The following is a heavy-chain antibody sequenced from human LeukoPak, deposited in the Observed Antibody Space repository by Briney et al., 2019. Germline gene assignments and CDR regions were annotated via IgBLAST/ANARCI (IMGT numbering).Heavy chain of an antibody. CDR1: GFTVSSNY. D-gene: IGHD5-12*01. V-gene: IGHV3-23*01. J-gene: IGHJ3*02. CDR2: ISGSGGST. CDR3: AKRLRSGSWGYVAFDI. Sequence: AGGSLRLSCAASGFTVSSNYMIWVRQAPGKGLEWVSAISGSGGSTYYADSVKGRFTISRDNSKNTLYLQMNSLRAEDTAVYYCAKRLRSGSWGYVAFDIWGKGTMVTVSS.